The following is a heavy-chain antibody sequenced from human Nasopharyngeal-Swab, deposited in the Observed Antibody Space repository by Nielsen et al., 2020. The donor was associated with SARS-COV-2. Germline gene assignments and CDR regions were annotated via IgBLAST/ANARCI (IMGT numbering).Heavy chain of an antibody. D-gene: IGHD3-3*01. CDR2: TIPIFGTA. CDR1: GGTFSSYA. J-gene: IGHJ6*03. CDR3: ARDIFLEWNYMDV. Sequence: SMKVSCKASGGTFSSYAISWVRQAPGQGLEWMGGTIPIFGTANYAQKFQGRVTITADESTSTAYMELSSLRSEDTAVYYCARDIFLEWNYMDVWGKGTTVTVSS. V-gene: IGHV1-69*13.